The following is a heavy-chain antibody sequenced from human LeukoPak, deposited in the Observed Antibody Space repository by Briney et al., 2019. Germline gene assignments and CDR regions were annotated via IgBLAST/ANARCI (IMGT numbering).Heavy chain of an antibody. CDR3: ARFPPYDFWSGYYNTYFDY. V-gene: IGHV4-34*01. CDR1: GGSFSGYY. CDR2: INHSGST. J-gene: IGHJ4*02. Sequence: SETLSLTCAVYGGSFSGYYWSWIRQPPGKGLEWIGEINHSGSTNYNPSLKSRVTISVDTSKNQFSLKLSSVTAADTAVYYCARFPPYDFWSGYYNTYFDYWGQGTPVTVSS. D-gene: IGHD3-3*01.